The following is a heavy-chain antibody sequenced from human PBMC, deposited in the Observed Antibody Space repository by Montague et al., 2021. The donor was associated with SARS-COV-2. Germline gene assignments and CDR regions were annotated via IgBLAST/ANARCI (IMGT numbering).Heavy chain of an antibody. J-gene: IGHJ5*02. CDR1: GDSISSYY. CDR3: ARGGGYCSGGSCYYWFDP. Sequence: SETLSLTCTASGDSISSYYWNWIQQPPGKGLEWIGYIYNSGTTNYNPSVKSRVTISVDTSKNQFSLKLNSVTAADTAVYYCARGGGYCSGGSCYYWFDPWGQGTLVTVSS. V-gene: IGHV4-59*01. CDR2: IYNSGTT. D-gene: IGHD2-15*01.